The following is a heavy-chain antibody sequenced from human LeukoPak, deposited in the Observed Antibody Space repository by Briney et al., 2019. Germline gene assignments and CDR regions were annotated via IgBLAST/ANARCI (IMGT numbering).Heavy chain of an antibody. D-gene: IGHD2-2*01. CDR2: INPSGGST. Sequence: GASVKVSCKASGYTFTSYYMHWVRQAPGQGLEWMGIINPSGGSTSYAQKFQGRVTMTRDTSTSTVYMELSSLRSEDTAVYYCARGQNFLVPAAMSPDAFDIWGQGTIVTVSS. V-gene: IGHV1-46*01. CDR1: GYTFTSYY. J-gene: IGHJ3*02. CDR3: ARGQNFLVPAAMSPDAFDI.